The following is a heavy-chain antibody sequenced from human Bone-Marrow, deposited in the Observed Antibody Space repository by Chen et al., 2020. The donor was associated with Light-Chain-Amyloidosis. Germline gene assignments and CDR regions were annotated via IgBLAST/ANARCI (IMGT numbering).Heavy chain of an antibody. V-gene: IGHV4-34*01. J-gene: IGHJ4*02. CDR3: VRTSGTSGSQGLPDY. Sequence: QVQLQQWGAGLLKPSETLSLTCAVYGGSFSGYHWTWLRQAPGKGLEWIGEINYGGSTNYNQSLKSRLTISVDRSKNQFSLNLNSVTAADTAVYYCVRTSGTSGSQGLPDYWGQGTLVTVSS. CDR2: INYGGST. D-gene: IGHD1-26*01. CDR1: GGSFSGYH.